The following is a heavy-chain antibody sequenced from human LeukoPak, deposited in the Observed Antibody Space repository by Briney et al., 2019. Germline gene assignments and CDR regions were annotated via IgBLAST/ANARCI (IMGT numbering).Heavy chain of an antibody. Sequence: ASVKVSCKASGYTLTSYGINWVRQAPGQGLEWMGWISVYNGNTNYAQKLQGRVTMTTDTSTSTAYMELRSLRSDDTAVYYCARDSRSIVVVEAARIDAFDIWGQGTMVTVSS. CDR3: ARDSRSIVVVEAARIDAFDI. CDR2: ISVYNGNT. CDR1: GYTLTSYG. J-gene: IGHJ3*02. D-gene: IGHD2-15*01. V-gene: IGHV1-18*01.